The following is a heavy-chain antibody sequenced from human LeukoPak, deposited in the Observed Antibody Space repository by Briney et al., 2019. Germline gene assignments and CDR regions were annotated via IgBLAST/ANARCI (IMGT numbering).Heavy chain of an antibody. CDR2: IWYDGSNK. Sequence: PGRSLRLSCAASGFTFSNYGMHWVRQAPGKGLEWVAVIWYDGSNKYYGDSVKGRFTISRDNSKNTLYLQMNSLRAEDTAVYYCARGRYDYVWGSYRPNMYYFDYWGQGTLVTVSS. CDR1: GFTFSNYG. J-gene: IGHJ4*02. CDR3: ARGRYDYVWGSYRPNMYYFDY. V-gene: IGHV3-33*01. D-gene: IGHD3-16*02.